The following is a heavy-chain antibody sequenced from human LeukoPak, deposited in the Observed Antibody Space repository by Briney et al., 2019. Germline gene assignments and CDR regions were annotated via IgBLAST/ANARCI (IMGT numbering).Heavy chain of an antibody. CDR1: GFTFSSYW. Sequence: GGSLRLSCAASGFTFSSYWMSCVRQAPGKGLELVANIKQDGSEKYSVDSVKGRFTISRDSAKNSLYLQMNSLRAEDTAVYYCASGYSYGCFDYWGQGTLVTVSS. D-gene: IGHD5-18*01. J-gene: IGHJ4*02. CDR2: IKQDGSEK. CDR3: ASGYSYGCFDY. V-gene: IGHV3-7*01.